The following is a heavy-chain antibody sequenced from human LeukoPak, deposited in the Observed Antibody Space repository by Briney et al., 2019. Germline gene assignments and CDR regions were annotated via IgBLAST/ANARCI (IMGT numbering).Heavy chain of an antibody. CDR2: INYSGST. Sequence: PSGTLSLTCTVSGGSVSSTTYYWSWIRQPPGKGLEWIASINYSGSTYYNPSLKSRVTISVDTSENQFSLKLSSVTAADTAVYYCARYVVYGSGKYYFDYWGQGTLVTVSS. CDR1: GGSVSSTTYY. V-gene: IGHV4-39*01. J-gene: IGHJ4*02. CDR3: ARYVVYGSGKYYFDY. D-gene: IGHD3-10*01.